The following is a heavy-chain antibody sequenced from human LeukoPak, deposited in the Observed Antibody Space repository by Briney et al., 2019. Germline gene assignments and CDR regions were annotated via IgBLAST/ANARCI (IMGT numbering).Heavy chain of an antibody. V-gene: IGHV3-30*03. D-gene: IGHD5-18*01. J-gene: IGHJ4*02. CDR3: ARGASVDTAKED. CDR1: GPTFSSYG. Sequence: PGGSLRLSCAASGPTFSSYGMHWVRQAPGKGLEWVAVISYDGSNKYYADSVKGRFTISRDNSKNTLYLQMNSLRAEDTAVYYCARGASVDTAKEDWGQGTLVTVSS. CDR2: ISYDGSNK.